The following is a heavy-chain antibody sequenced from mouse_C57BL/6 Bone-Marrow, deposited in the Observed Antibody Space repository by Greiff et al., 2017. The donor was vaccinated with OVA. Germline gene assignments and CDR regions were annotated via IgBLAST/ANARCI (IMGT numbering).Heavy chain of an antibody. CDR1: GYTFTSYG. V-gene: IGHV1-81*01. Sequence: QVQLKESGAELARPGASVKLSCKASGYTFTSYGISWVKQRTGQGLEWIGEIYPRSGNTYYNEKFKGKATLTADKSSSTAYMELRSLTSEDSAVYFCARPSLAPFAYWGQGTLVTVSA. CDR2: IYPRSGNT. J-gene: IGHJ3*01. CDR3: ARPSLAPFAY.